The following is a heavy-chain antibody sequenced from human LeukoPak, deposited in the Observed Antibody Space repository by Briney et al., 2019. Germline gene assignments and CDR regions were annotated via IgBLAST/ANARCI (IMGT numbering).Heavy chain of an antibody. CDR2: INSDGSST. Sequence: GGSLRLSCAASGFTFSSYWMHWVRQAPGKGLVWVSRINSDGSSTSYADSVKGRFTISRDNAKNTLYLQMNSLRAEDTAVYYCARGIVGATPYYYYGMDVWGQRTTVTVSS. CDR3: ARGIVGATPYYYYGMDV. J-gene: IGHJ6*02. D-gene: IGHD1-26*01. V-gene: IGHV3-74*01. CDR1: GFTFSSYW.